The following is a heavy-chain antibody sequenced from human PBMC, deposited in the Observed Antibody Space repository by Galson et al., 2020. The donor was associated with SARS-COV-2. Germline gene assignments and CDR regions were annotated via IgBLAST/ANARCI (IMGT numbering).Heavy chain of an antibody. V-gene: IGHV3-30*04. CDR3: ARDQEYYDILTGYFLGARRNNYYYYGMDV. Sequence: GESLKISCAASGFTFSSYAMHWVRQAPGKGLEWVAVISYDGSNKYYADSVKDRFTISRDNSKNTLYLQMNSLRAEDTAVYYCARDQEYYDILTGYFLGARRNNYYYYGMDVWGQGTTVTVSS. CDR2: ISYDGSNK. CDR1: GFTFSSYA. J-gene: IGHJ6*02. D-gene: IGHD3-9*01.